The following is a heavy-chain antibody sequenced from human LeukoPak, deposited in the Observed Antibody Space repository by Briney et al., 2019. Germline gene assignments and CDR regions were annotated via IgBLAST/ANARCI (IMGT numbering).Heavy chain of an antibody. CDR2: ISYDGSNK. D-gene: IGHD6-13*01. V-gene: IGHV3-30*03. J-gene: IGHJ3*02. CDR1: GFTFSSYG. Sequence: GGSLRLSCAASGFTFSSYGMHWVRQAPGKGLEWVAVISYDGSNKYYADSVKGRFTISRDNSKNTLYLQMNSLRAEDTAVYYCAIRAAAGSSGSDAFDIWGQGTMVTVSS. CDR3: AIRAAAGSSGSDAFDI.